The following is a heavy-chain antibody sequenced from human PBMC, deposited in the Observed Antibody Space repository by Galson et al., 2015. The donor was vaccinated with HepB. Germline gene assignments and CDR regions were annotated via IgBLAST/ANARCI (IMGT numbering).Heavy chain of an antibody. CDR2: IYYNGKT. V-gene: IGHV4-59*08. D-gene: IGHD3-3*01. CDR1: GGSISNYY. CDR3: ARHVTENNFWSGLSSGRDMDV. Sequence: SETLSLTCTVSGGSISNYYWSWIRQPPGRGLEWIGYIYYNGKTEHNPSLKSRVTISVDRSKNQLSLKLNSVTAADTAVYYCARHVTENNFWSGLSSGRDMDVWGQGTTVTVSS. J-gene: IGHJ6*02.